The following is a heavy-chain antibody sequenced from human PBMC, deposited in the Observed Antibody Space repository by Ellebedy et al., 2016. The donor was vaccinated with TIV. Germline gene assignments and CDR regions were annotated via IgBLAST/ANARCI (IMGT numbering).Heavy chain of an antibody. CDR1: GGSFSGYY. J-gene: IGHJ5*02. CDR3: ARGYQLLSP. Sequence: SETLSLXXAVYGGSFSGYYWSWIRQPPGKGLEWIGEINHSGSTNYNPSLKSRVTISVDTSKNQFSLKLSSVTAADTAVYYCARGYQLLSPWGQGTLVTVSS. CDR2: INHSGST. D-gene: IGHD2-2*01. V-gene: IGHV4-34*01.